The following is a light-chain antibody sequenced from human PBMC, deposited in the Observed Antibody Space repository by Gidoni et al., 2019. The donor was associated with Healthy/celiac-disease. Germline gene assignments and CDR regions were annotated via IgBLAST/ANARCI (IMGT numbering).Light chain of an antibody. CDR3: QQYGSSSIT. Sequence: EIVFTQSPGTLSLYPGERASQSVSSNYLAWYQQKPGQAPRLLIYGASSRATGIPDRFSGSGSGTDFTLTISRLEPEDFAVYYCQQYGSSSITFGQGTRLEIK. CDR2: GAS. J-gene: IGKJ5*01. V-gene: IGKV3-20*01. CDR1: QSVSSNY.